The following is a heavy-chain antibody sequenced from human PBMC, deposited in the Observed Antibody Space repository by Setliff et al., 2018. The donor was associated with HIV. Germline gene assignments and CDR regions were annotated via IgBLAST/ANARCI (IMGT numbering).Heavy chain of an antibody. V-gene: IGHV3-33*06. D-gene: IGHD6-19*01. CDR1: GFIFNAYA. J-gene: IGHJ4*02. CDR2: IWFDESKK. CDR3: AKGTYSSGLV. Sequence: GESLKISCAASGFIFNAYAMHWVRQSPGKGLEWVAVIWFDESKKYYGDSVKGRFTISRDNSRNTLYLEMNSLTAEDTAVYYCAKGTYSSGLVWGQGTLVTVSS.